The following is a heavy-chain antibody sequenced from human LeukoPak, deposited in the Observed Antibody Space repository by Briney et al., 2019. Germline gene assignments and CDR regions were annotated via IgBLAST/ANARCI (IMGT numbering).Heavy chain of an antibody. J-gene: IGHJ4*02. V-gene: IGHV3-30*02. CDR2: IRYDGGYK. CDR3: ARGSYYSFSDC. D-gene: IGHD1-26*01. Sequence: GGSLRLSCVASGFSFSNYGMHWVRQAPGKGLEWVAFIRYDGGYKHHGDSVKGRFTVSRDNAKNTLYLQMSSLRAEDTAVYFCARGSYYSFSDCWGQGTLVTVSS. CDR1: GFSFSNYG.